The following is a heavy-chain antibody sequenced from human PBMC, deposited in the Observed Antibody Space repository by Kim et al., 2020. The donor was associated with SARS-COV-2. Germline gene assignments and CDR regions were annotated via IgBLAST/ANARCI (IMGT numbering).Heavy chain of an antibody. J-gene: IGHJ4*01. CDR3: VKDLGGLAPKFDH. D-gene: IGHD2-15*01. Sequence: GASLRLSCVPSGFSFRDYGMHWVRQAPGKGLDWVAFISNDGFKTEYADSVKGRFTISRDNSQHILYLQMNSLRLEDTSVFYCVKDLGGLAPKFDHWGHGT. V-gene: IGHV3-30*18. CDR2: ISNDGFKT. CDR1: GFSFRDYG.